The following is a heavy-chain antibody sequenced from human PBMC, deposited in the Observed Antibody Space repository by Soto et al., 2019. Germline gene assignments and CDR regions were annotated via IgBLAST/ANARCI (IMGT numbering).Heavy chain of an antibody. V-gene: IGHV5-51*01. CDR1: GYSFTSQW. D-gene: IGHD2-8*01. CDR2: IYPGDSDT. J-gene: IGHJ4*02. Sequence: GESLKISCKGSGYSFTSQWIGWVRQMPGKGLECVGIIYPGDSDTRYSPSVLGQVTISADKSISTAYLQWSSLKASGTAMYYCARVNGVAFDYWGQGTLVTVSS. CDR3: ARVNGVAFDY.